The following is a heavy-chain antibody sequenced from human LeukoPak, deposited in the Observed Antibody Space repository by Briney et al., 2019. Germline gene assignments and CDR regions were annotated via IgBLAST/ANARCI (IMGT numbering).Heavy chain of an antibody. Sequence: GGSLRLSCAASGNYCMHWVRQVPGKGLVWVSHINSDGSWTSYADSVKGRFTTSKDNAKNTVYLQMNSLRAEDTAVYYCVSFYETYWGRGTLVTVSS. CDR1: GNYC. CDR2: INSDGSWT. V-gene: IGHV3-74*01. CDR3: VSFYETY. J-gene: IGHJ4*02. D-gene: IGHD2/OR15-2a*01.